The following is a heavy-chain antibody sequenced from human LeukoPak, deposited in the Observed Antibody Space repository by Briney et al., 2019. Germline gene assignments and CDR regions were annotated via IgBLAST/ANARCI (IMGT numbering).Heavy chain of an antibody. Sequence: SETLSLTCTVSGGSISSGDYYWSWIRQPPGKGLEWIGYIYYSGSTYYNPSLKSRVTISVDTSKNQFSLKLSSVTAADTAVYYCARGGSSYGDYPLGYRGQGTLVTVSS. D-gene: IGHD4-17*01. V-gene: IGHV4-30-4*01. CDR2: IYYSGST. CDR1: GGSISSGDYY. J-gene: IGHJ4*02. CDR3: ARGGSSYGDYPLGY.